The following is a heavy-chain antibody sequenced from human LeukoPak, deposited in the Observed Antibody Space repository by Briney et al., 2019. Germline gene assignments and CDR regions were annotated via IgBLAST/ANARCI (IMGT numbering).Heavy chain of an antibody. CDR1: GFTFNTYA. J-gene: IGHJ6*03. CDR3: AKGYYDFWSGYYYYYYYMDV. Sequence: PGGSLRLSCAASGFTFNTYAMSWVRQAPGKGLEWVSTISGSGGSTYYADSVKGRFTISRDNSKNTLYLQMNSLRAEDTAVYYCAKGYYDFWSGYYYYYYYMDVWGKGTTVTVSS. V-gene: IGHV3-23*01. CDR2: ISGSGGST. D-gene: IGHD3-3*01.